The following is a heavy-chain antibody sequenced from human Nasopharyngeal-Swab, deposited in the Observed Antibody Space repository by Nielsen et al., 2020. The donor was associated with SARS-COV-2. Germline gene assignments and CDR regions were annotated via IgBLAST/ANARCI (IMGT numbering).Heavy chain of an antibody. D-gene: IGHD3-16*01. CDR1: GFTLSSYW. CDR3: ARGLWVAAGGFDY. CDR2: ISGDGSNT. J-gene: IGHJ4*02. Sequence: GESLKISCAASGFTLSSYWMHWVRQAPGKGLVWVSRISGDGSNTFYADSVKGRFTISRDNAKNTLYLQMNSLRAEDTAVYYCARGLWVAAGGFDYWGQGTLVTVSS. V-gene: IGHV3-74*01.